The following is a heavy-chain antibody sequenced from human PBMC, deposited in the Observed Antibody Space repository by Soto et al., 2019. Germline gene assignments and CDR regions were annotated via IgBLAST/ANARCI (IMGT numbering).Heavy chain of an antibody. V-gene: IGHV3-33*01. CDR1: GFTFSTYG. CDR2: IWYDGSNK. D-gene: IGHD5-18*01. J-gene: IGHJ4*02. CDR3: ARVSTAMVYFDY. Sequence: HPGGSLRLSCAASGFTFSTYGMHWVRQAPGKGLEWVAVIWYDGSNKYYADSVKGRFTISRDNSKNTLYLQMNSLRAEDTAVYYCARVSTAMVYFDYWGQGTLVTVSS.